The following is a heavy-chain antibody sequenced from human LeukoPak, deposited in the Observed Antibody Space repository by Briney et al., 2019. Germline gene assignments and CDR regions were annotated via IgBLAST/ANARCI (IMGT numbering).Heavy chain of an antibody. CDR1: GFTFSSYS. V-gene: IGHV3-43*01. CDR3: AKGSNYYYYYMDV. J-gene: IGHJ6*03. Sequence: GGSLRLSCAASGFTFSSYSMNWVRHAPGKGLEWVSLISWDGGSTYYADSVKGRFTISRDNSKNSLYLQMNSLRTEDTALYYCAKGSNYYYYYMDVWGKGTTVTVSS. D-gene: IGHD3-10*01. CDR2: ISWDGGST.